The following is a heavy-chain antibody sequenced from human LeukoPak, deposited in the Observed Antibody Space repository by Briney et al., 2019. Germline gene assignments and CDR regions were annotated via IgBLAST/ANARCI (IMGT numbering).Heavy chain of an antibody. D-gene: IGHD4-17*01. CDR3: ARTYYGDYSSWFDP. J-gene: IGHJ5*02. CDR2: IYYSGST. Sequence: SETLSLTCTVSGGSISSGGYYWSWIRQHPGTGLEWIGYIYYSGSTYCNPSLKSRVTISVDTSKNQFSLKLSSVTAADTAVYYCARTYYGDYSSWFDPWGQGTLVTVSS. CDR1: GGSISSGGYY. V-gene: IGHV4-31*03.